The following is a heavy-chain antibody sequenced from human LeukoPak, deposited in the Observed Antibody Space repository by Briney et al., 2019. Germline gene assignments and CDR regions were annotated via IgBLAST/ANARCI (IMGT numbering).Heavy chain of an antibody. Sequence: SETLSLTCAVSGGSFSGYYWSWIRQPPGKGLEWIGEINHSGSTNYNPSVKSRVTISVDTSKNQFSLKLSSVTAADTAVYYCARGRGYSYGRCWFDPWGQGTLVTVSS. CDR3: ARGRGYSYGRCWFDP. D-gene: IGHD5-18*01. J-gene: IGHJ5*02. V-gene: IGHV4-34*01. CDR2: INHSGST. CDR1: GGSFSGYY.